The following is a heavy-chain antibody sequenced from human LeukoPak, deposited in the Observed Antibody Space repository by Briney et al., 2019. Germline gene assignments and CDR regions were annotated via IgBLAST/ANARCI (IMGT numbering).Heavy chain of an antibody. V-gene: IGHV5-51*01. Sequence: HGESLKISCQASGSTFTSYWIGWVRQLPGKGLEWMGIIYPGDSDTRYSPSFQGQVTISADKSISTAYLQWSSLKASDTAMYYCARPEEHGDYVHDAFDIWGQGTMVTVSS. D-gene: IGHD4-17*01. CDR1: GSTFTSYW. CDR2: IYPGDSDT. CDR3: ARPEEHGDYVHDAFDI. J-gene: IGHJ3*02.